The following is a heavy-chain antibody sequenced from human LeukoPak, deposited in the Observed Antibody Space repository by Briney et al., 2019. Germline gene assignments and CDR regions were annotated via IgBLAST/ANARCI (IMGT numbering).Heavy chain of an antibody. CDR1: GYTFTSYD. CDR2: MNPNSGNT. V-gene: IGHV1-8*01. CDR3: ARGLVGATESDY. J-gene: IGHJ4*02. Sequence: ASVKVSCKASGYTFTSYDINWVRQATGQGLERMGWMNPNSGNTGYAQKFQGRVTMTRNTSISTAYMELSSLRSEDTAVYYCARGLVGATESDYWGQGTLVTVSS. D-gene: IGHD1-26*01.